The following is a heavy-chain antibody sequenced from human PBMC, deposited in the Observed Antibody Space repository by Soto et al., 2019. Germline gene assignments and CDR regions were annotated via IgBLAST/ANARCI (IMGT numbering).Heavy chain of an antibody. CDR2: IWYDGSNK. CDR1: GFTFSSYG. Sequence: GGSLRLSCAASGFTFSSYGMHWVRQAPGKGLEWVAVIWYDGSNKYYADSVKGRFTISRDNSKNTLYLQMDSLRAEDTAVYYCARDPSGSGAYVWGSYRYPFYFDYWGQGTLVTVSS. J-gene: IGHJ4*02. V-gene: IGHV3-33*01. D-gene: IGHD3-16*02. CDR3: ARDPSGSGAYVWGSYRYPFYFDY.